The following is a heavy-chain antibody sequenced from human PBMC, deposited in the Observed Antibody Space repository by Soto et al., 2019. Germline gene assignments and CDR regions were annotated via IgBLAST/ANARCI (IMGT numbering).Heavy chain of an antibody. D-gene: IGHD3-3*01. CDR2: ISYDGSNK. J-gene: IGHJ3*01. Sequence: QVQLVESGGSVVQPGRSLRLSCAASGFTFSSYTLHWVRQAPGKGLEWVALISYDGSNKYYADSVKGRFTISRDNSKNTLYLQMNSLRPEDTALFYCARGPYDFWSGYIADAFEVWGQGTMVTVSS. V-gene: IGHV3-30-3*01. CDR1: GFTFSSYT. CDR3: ARGPYDFWSGYIADAFEV.